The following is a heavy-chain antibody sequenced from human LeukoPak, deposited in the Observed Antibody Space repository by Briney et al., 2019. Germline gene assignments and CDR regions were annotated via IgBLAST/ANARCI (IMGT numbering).Heavy chain of an antibody. CDR1: GYTFTGHF. CDR3: ARDRDYCSGGSCYYYYMDV. CDR2: IVPNSGVT. J-gene: IGHJ6*03. D-gene: IGHD2-15*01. V-gene: IGHV1-2*02. Sequence: ASVKVSCKASGYTFTGHFMYWVRQAPGQGLEWMGLIVPNSGVTNYAQKFQDRVTMTRDTSTNTVYMELSRLTSDDTAVYYCARDRDYCSGGSCYYYYMDVWGKGTTVTISS.